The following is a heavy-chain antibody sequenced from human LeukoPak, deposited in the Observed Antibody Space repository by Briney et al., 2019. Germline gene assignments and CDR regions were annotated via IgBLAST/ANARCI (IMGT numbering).Heavy chain of an antibody. D-gene: IGHD5-12*01. V-gene: IGHV4-59*01. CDR1: GGSSSGYY. CDR3: ASSRYATYYFDY. CDR2: ISYSGST. J-gene: IGHJ4*02. Sequence: SETLSLTCAVYGGSSSGYYWSWIRQPPGKGLEWVGYISYSGSTNYNPSLKSRVTISVDTSKNQFSLKLSSVTAADTAVYYCASSRYATYYFDYWGQGTLVTVSS.